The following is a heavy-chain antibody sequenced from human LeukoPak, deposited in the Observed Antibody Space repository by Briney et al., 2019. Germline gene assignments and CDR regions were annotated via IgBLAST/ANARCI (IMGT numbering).Heavy chain of an antibody. V-gene: IGHV2-5*02. D-gene: IGHD3-10*01. Sequence: SGPTLENPTQTLTLTCTFSGFSLSTSGVGVGWIRQPPGKALEWLALIYWDDDKRYSPSLKSRLTITKDTSKNQVVLTMTNMDPVDTATYYCAHRRGYYGSGSYYNSRPYDYWGQGTLVTVSS. CDR2: IYWDDDK. J-gene: IGHJ4*02. CDR3: AHRRGYYGSGSYYNSRPYDY. CDR1: GFSLSTSGVG.